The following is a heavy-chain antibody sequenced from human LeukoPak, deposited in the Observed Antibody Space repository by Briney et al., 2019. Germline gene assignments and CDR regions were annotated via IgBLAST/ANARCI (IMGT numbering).Heavy chain of an antibody. J-gene: IGHJ5*02. CDR3: ARASRIAWSNWFDP. Sequence: GASVKVSCKASGYTFTSYAMHWVRQAPGQRLEWMGWINAGNGNTKYSQKFQGRVTITRDTSASTAYMELSSLGSEDTAVYYCARASRIAWSNWFDPWGQGTLVTVSS. CDR1: GYTFTSYA. CDR2: INAGNGNT. D-gene: IGHD6-6*01. V-gene: IGHV1-3*01.